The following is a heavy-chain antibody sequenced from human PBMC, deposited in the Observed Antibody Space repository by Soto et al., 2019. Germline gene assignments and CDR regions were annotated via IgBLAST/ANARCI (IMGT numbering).Heavy chain of an antibody. CDR2: IYPGDSDT. V-gene: IGHV5-51*01. Sequence: GASQKISCNGAGYGFNNYWLGWVRPMPGKGLGWMGIIYPGDSDTRYSPSFQGQVTISADKSISTAYLQWSSLKASDTAVYYCARDHSLERGYSYFGGYYYYYGMDVWGQGTTVTVSS. J-gene: IGHJ6*02. CDR1: GYGFNNYW. CDR3: ARDHSLERGYSYFGGYYYYYGMDV. D-gene: IGHD5-18*01.